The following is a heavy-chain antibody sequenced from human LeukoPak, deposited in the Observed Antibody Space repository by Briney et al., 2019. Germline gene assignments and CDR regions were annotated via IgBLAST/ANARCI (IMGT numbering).Heavy chain of an antibody. J-gene: IGHJ3*02. CDR2: IIPSFGTA. CDR3: ARVGRLDAFDI. V-gene: IGHV1-69*13. CDR1: GGTFSSYA. Sequence: SVKVSCKASGGTFSSYAISWVRQAPGQGLEWVGGIIPSFGTANYAQKFQGRVTITADESTSTAYMELSSLRSEDTAVYYCARVGRLDAFDIWGQGTMVTVSS. D-gene: IGHD6-25*01.